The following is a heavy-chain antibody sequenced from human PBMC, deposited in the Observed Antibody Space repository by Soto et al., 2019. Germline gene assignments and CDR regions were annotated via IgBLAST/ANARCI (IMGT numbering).Heavy chain of an antibody. V-gene: IGHV3-23*01. J-gene: IGHJ6*02. CDR2: IGSSGRST. CDR1: GFTFRDFS. CDR3: ARGIMGTGYVDYYYYYGLDV. D-gene: IGHD2-8*02. Sequence: AGGSLRLSCAGSGFTFRDFSMSWVRQAPGKGLEWVSYIGSSGRSTFYADSVKGRFTISRDNYINTLYLQMNSLRAEDTAVYFCARGIMGTGYVDYYYYYGLDVWGQGTAVTVSS.